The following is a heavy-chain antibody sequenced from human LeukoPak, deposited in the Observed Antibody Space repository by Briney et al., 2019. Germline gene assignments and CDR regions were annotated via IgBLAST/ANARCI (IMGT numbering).Heavy chain of an antibody. D-gene: IGHD6-13*01. V-gene: IGHV1-69*05. J-gene: IGHJ6*03. CDR1: GGTFNNYA. Sequence: GASVKVSCEASGGTFNNYAISWVRQAPGQGLEWMGNIIPIFGTINYAQKLQGRVTMTTDTSTSTAYMELRSLRSDDTAVYYCARVIPPSSSWYWYYYYYMDVWGKGTTVTISS. CDR3: ARVIPPSSSWYWYYYYYMDV. CDR2: IIPIFGTI.